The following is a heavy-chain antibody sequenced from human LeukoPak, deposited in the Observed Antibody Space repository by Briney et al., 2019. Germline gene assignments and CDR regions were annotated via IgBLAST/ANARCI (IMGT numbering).Heavy chain of an antibody. CDR2: IYTSGST. J-gene: IGHJ4*02. CDR1: GGSISSYY. D-gene: IGHD6-6*01. Sequence: SETLSLTCTVSGGSISSYYWSWIRQPPGKGLEWIGYIYTSGSTNYNPSLKSRVTISVDTSKNQFSLKLSSVTAADTAVYYCARNEYSSSFDYWGQGTLVTVSS. CDR3: ARNEYSSSFDY. V-gene: IGHV4-4*09.